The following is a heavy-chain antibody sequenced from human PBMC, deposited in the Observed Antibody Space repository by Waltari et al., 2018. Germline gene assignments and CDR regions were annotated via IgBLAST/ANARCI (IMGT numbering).Heavy chain of an antibody. Sequence: QVQLQQWGAGMLKPSETLSLTCAVYGGSFSGYSWSWIRQPPGKGLEWIGEINHSGSTNYNPSLKSRVTISVDTSKNQFSLKLSSVTAADTAVYYCARLAYGAPTTDAFDIWGQGTMVTVSS. CDR3: ARLAYGAPTTDAFDI. D-gene: IGHD4-17*01. J-gene: IGHJ3*02. V-gene: IGHV4-34*01. CDR2: INHSGST. CDR1: GGSFSGYS.